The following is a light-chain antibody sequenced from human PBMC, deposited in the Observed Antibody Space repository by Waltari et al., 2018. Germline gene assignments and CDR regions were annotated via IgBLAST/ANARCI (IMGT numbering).Light chain of an antibody. J-gene: IGLJ3*02. CDR1: SRHVGAYDY. V-gene: IGLV2-8*01. CDR2: EVP. CDR3: CSYAGHSWV. Sequence: QSALTQPPSASGSPGQSVTISCSGTSRHVGAYDYVSWYQQHPGKAPKLMIYEVPERPAGLPDRFSESKSNNTASLTVSGLQADDEADYCCCSYAGHSWVFGGGTRLTVL.